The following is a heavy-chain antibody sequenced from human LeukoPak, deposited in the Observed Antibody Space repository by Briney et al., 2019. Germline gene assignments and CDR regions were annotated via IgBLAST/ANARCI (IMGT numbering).Heavy chain of an antibody. J-gene: IGHJ4*02. CDR3: ARGPRFLEMATIVSKFDS. D-gene: IGHD5-24*01. V-gene: IGHV3-7*01. CDR1: GFTFSSYW. CDR2: IKKDGSEK. Sequence: PGGSLRLSCAASGFTFSSYWMSWVRQAPGKGLEWVANIKKDGSEKYYVDSVKGRFTISRDNAKKSLYLQMNSLRAEDTAVYYCARGPRFLEMATIVSKFDSWGQGTLVTVSS.